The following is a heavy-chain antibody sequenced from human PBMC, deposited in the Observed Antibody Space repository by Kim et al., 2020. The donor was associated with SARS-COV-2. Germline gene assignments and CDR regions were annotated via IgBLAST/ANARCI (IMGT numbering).Heavy chain of an antibody. CDR2: ISWNSGSI. V-gene: IGHV3-9*01. D-gene: IGHD5-18*01. Sequence: GGSLRLSCAASRFTFDDYAMHWVRQAPGKGLEWVSGISWNSGSIGYADSVKGRFTISRDNAKNSLYLQMNSLRAEDTALYYCAKSSYGHYFDYWGQGTLVTVSS. CDR3: AKSSYGHYFDY. J-gene: IGHJ4*02. CDR1: RFTFDDYA.